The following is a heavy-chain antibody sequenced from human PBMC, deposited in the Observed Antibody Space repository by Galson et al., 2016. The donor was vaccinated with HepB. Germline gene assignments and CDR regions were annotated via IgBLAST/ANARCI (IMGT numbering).Heavy chain of an antibody. CDR3: AKEATATTGAKTKRVWYLDL. V-gene: IGHV3-48*02. Sequence: SLRLSCAASGFTFSSYSMNWVRQAPGKGLEWVSYISSSSSTIYYADSVKGRFTISRDEATNSLYLQTNSLRDEDTAVYYCAKEATATTGAKTKRVWYLDLWGRGTLVTVSS. CDR1: GFTFSSYS. J-gene: IGHJ2*01. CDR2: ISSSSSTI. D-gene: IGHD1-7*01.